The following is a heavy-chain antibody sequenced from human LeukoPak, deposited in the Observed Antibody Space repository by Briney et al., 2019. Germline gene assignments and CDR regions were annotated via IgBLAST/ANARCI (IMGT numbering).Heavy chain of an antibody. CDR3: AKGLIAAAGGAFDI. J-gene: IGHJ3*02. V-gene: IGHV3-23*01. D-gene: IGHD6-13*01. CDR1: GFTFSNSA. CDR2: INDIGAGT. Sequence: PGGSPRLSCAASGFTFSNSAMSWVRQAPGKGLEWVSAINDIGAGTYYADSVKGRFTVSRDNSKNTLYLQMNSLRAEDTALYYCAKGLIAAAGGAFDIWGQGTLVTVSS.